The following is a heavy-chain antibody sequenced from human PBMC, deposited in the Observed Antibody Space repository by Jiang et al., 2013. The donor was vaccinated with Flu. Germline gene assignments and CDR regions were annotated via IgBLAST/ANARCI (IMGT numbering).Heavy chain of an antibody. CDR3: ARPKSYDSSGYYYGY. CDR2: IYYSGST. V-gene: IGHV4-39*01. D-gene: IGHD3-22*01. Sequence: GPGLVKPSETLSLTCTVSGGSISSSSYYWGWIRQPPGKGLEWIGSIYYSGSTYYNPSLKSRVTISVDTSKNQFSLKLSSVTAADTAVYYCARPKSYDSSGYYYGYWGQGPWSPSPQ. J-gene: IGHJ4*02. CDR1: GGSISSSSYY.